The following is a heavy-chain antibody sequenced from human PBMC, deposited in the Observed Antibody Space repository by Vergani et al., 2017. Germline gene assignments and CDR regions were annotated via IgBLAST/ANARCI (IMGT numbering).Heavy chain of an antibody. D-gene: IGHD2-21*02. V-gene: IGHV1-46*03. J-gene: IGHJ3*01. Sequence: QVQLVQSGPEVKKPGASVKVSCKASGYTFSSYYIHWVRQAPGQGLEWMEINNPSGGTISYAQKFQGRVTLTWDTSTSTVYMELSSLRSEDTAVYYCARGKRXVTGTETADVFDVWGQGTMVTVSS. CDR1: GYTFSSYY. CDR2: NNPSGGTI. CDR3: ARGKRXVTGTETADVFDV.